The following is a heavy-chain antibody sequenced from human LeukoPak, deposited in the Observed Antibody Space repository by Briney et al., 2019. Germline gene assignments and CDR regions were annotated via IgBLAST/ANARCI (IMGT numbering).Heavy chain of an antibody. CDR3: ARTYDSSGFGIRYFDL. D-gene: IGHD3-22*01. V-gene: IGHV1-2*02. CDR1: GYTFTGYY. J-gene: IGHJ2*01. CDR2: INPNSGGT. Sequence: ASVKVSCKASGYTFTGYYMHWVRQAPGQGLEWMGWINPNSGGTNYAQRFQGRVTLTRDTSISTAYMELSRLRSDDTAVYYCARTYDSSGFGIRYFDLWGRGTLVTVSS.